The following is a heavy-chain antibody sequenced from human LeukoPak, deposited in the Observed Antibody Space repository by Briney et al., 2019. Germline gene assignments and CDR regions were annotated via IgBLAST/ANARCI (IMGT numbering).Heavy chain of an antibody. CDR2: INGGGVNT. CDR1: GFPFSSYA. CDR3: ARWVVTAMEYFDQ. Sequence: GGSLRLSCAASGFPFSSYAMSWVRQAPGKGLEWVSTINGGGVNTHYAASVGGRFTISRDNSKNTLYLQVNSLRADDTAVYYCARWVVTAMEYFDQWGQGTLVTVSS. V-gene: IGHV3-23*01. D-gene: IGHD2-21*02. J-gene: IGHJ4*02.